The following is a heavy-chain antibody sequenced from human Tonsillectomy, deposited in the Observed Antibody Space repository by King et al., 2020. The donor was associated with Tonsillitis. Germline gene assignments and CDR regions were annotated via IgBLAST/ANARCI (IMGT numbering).Heavy chain of an antibody. V-gene: IGHV3-30*18. CDR3: AKDLFGYCSGGNCSYFDY. Sequence: VQLVESGGGVVQPGRSLRLSCAAXGFTLSSXGMHWVRQAPGKGLEWVTVISHDGSNKYYAESVKGRFTISRDNSKNTLYLQMNSLRAEDTAVYYCAKDLFGYCSGGNCSYFDYWGQGTLVTVSS. J-gene: IGHJ4*02. CDR1: GFTLSSXG. CDR2: ISHDGSNK. D-gene: IGHD2-15*01.